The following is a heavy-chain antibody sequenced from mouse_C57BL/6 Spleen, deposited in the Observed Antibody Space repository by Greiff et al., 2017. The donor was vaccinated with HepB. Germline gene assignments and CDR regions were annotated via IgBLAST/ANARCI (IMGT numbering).Heavy chain of an antibody. Sequence: QVQLQQPGTELVKPGASVKLSCKASGYTFTSYWMHWVKQRPGQGLEWIGNINPSNGGTNYNEKFKSKATLTVDKSSSTAYMQLSSLTSEDSAVYDCERGEAYDGYSRDYWGQGTTLTVSS. V-gene: IGHV1-53*01. D-gene: IGHD2-3*01. CDR1: GYTFTSYW. CDR3: ERGEAYDGYSRDY. CDR2: INPSNGGT. J-gene: IGHJ2*01.